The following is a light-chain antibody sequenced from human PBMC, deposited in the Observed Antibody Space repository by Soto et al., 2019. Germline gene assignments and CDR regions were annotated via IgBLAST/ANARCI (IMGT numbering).Light chain of an antibody. CDR1: TGAVTSGHY. J-gene: IGLJ2*01. Sequence: QAVVTQEPPLTVSPGGTVTLTCASSTGAVTSGHYPNWFQQKPGQPPRALIYSTTYKHSWTPARFSGSLLGGKAALTLSGVQPEDEADYYCLLFYGDGVVFGGGTKLTV. CDR3: LLFYGDGVV. V-gene: IGLV7-43*01. CDR2: STT.